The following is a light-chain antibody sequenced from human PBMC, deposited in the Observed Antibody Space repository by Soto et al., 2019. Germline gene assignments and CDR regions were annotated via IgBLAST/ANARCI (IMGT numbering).Light chain of an antibody. CDR3: QQYGTSRT. CDR2: GAS. V-gene: IGKV3-20*01. Sequence: EIVLPQSPGTLSLSPGERATLSCRASQSVASNYLAWYQQKPGQAPRLLINGASNRATGIPDRFSGSGSGTDFTLSISRLEPEDFAVYYCQQYGTSRTFGQGTKVDIK. J-gene: IGKJ1*01. CDR1: QSVASNY.